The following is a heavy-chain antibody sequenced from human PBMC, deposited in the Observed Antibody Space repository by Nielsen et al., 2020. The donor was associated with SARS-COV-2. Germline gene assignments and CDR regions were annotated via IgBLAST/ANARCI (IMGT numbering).Heavy chain of an antibody. J-gene: IGHJ4*02. CDR2: VRWNSDRI. Sequence: GGSLRLSCAASGFTFHDYGMHWVRQAPGKGLEWVSGVRWNSDRIVYADSGKGRFTISRDNAKNSLYLKMNSLRGEDTAMYYCAILGGAGDFDFWGQGTLVTVSS. CDR3: AILGGAGDFDF. CDR1: GFTFHDYG. D-gene: IGHD6-13*01. V-gene: IGHV3-9*01.